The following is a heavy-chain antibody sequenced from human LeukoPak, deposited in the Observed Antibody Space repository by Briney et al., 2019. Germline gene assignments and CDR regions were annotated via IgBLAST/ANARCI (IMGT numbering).Heavy chain of an antibody. Sequence: GGSLRLSCAASGYTFSDYFMTWIRQAPGKGLEWVSYISSSSSNTNYADSVKGRFTISRDNAKNSLSLQMNSLRAEDTAVYYCARGIHKTHCTRTSCYVNWFDPWGQGTLVTVSS. CDR3: ARGIHKTHCTRTSCYVNWFDP. V-gene: IGHV3-11*06. CDR1: GYTFSDYF. CDR2: ISSSSSNT. D-gene: IGHD2-2*01. J-gene: IGHJ5*02.